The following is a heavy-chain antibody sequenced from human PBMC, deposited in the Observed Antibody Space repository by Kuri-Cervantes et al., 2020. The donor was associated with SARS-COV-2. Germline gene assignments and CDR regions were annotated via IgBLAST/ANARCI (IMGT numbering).Heavy chain of an antibody. V-gene: IGHV3-30*02. CDR1: GFTFNTFG. J-gene: IGHJ3*02. D-gene: IGHD2-15*01. CDR3: AKDTTQYCRGGRCFGGGNTFDI. CDR2: IRYGAVDK. Sequence: GESLKISCAASGFTFNTFGMHWVRQAPGKGLEWVAFIRYGAVDKYYTDSVKGRFTVSRDNSKNTLYLQMDSLGPEDTAVYYCAKDTTQYCRGGRCFGGGNTFDIWGQGTMVTVSS.